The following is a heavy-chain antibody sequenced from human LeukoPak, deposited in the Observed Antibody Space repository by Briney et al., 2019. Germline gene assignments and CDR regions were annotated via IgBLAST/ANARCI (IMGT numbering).Heavy chain of an antibody. J-gene: IGHJ4*02. CDR1: GGSISSSSYY. CDR2: IYYSGST. V-gene: IGHV4-39*02. Sequence: KPSETLSLTCTVSGGSISSSSYYWGWIRQPPGKGLEWIGSIYYSGSTYYNPSLKSRVTISVDTSKNQFSLKLSSVTAADTAVYYCARDHGVVATIITLLFDYWGQGTLVTVSS. D-gene: IGHD5-12*01. CDR3: ARDHGVVATIITLLFDY.